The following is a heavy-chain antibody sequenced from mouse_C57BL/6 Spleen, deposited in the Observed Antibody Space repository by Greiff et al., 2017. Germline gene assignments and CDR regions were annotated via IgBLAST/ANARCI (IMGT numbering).Heavy chain of an antibody. CDR1: GFTFTDYY. CDR3: ARRNYYGSSPYWYFDV. CDR2: VYPYNGGT. V-gene: IGHV1-36*01. Sequence: VQLKVSGPVLVKPGPSVKISCKASGFTFTDYYMHWVKQSHGKSLEWIGLVYPYNGGTSYNQKFKGKATLTVDTSSSTAYMELNRLNSEDSAVYYCARRNYYGSSPYWYFDVWGTGTTGTVSS. J-gene: IGHJ1*03. D-gene: IGHD1-1*01.